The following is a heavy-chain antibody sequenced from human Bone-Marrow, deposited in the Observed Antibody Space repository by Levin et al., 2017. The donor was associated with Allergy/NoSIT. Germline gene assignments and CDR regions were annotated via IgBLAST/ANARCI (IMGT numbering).Heavy chain of an antibody. J-gene: IGHJ4*02. CDR3: ARGHWLVGNDY. V-gene: IGHV1-2*02. Sequence: GESLKISCKASGYTFTDFYIHWVRQTPGQGLEWVGWINPNRGDTNYAQNFQDRVTMTRDTSISTAYMDLSSLRSDDAAVYYCARGHWLVGNDYWGQGTLVTVSS. D-gene: IGHD6-19*01. CDR2: INPNRGDT. CDR1: GYTFTDFY.